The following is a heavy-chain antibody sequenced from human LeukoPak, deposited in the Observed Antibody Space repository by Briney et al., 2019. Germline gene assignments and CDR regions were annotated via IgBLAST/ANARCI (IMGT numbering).Heavy chain of an antibody. D-gene: IGHD6-13*01. V-gene: IGHV4-39*07. J-gene: IGHJ6*03. Sequence: PSETLSLSCTVSGGSISSSSYYWGWMRQPPGKGLEWIGSIYYSGSTYYNPSLKSRVTISVDTSKNQFSLKLSSVTAADTAVYYCARTCSSWSLSDYYYMDVWGKGTTVTVSS. CDR1: GGSISSSSYY. CDR3: ARTCSSWSLSDYYYMDV. CDR2: IYYSGST.